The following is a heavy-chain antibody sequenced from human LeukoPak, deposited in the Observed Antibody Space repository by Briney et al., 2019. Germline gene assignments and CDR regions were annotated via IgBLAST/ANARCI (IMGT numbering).Heavy chain of an antibody. D-gene: IGHD3-10*01. CDR1: GGSISSYY. CDR2: IYHSGSA. CDR3: ARTKYFGSQSYYAS. V-gene: IGHV4-59*06. J-gene: IGHJ5*02. Sequence: SETLSLTCTVSGGSISSYYWSWIRQHPGKGLEWIGYIYHSGSAYYNPSLTSRAYISVDKSKNQFSLKLSSVTAADTAVYYCARTKYFGSQSYYASWGQGTLVTVSS.